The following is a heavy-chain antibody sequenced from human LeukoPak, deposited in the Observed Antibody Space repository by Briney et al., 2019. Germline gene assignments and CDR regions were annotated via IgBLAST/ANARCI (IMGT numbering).Heavy chain of an antibody. CDR3: ARRLTPAERGFLDY. CDR2: IIPILGIA. J-gene: IGHJ4*02. Sequence: AASVKVSCKASGGTFSSYAISWVRQAPGQGLEWMGRIIPILGIANYAQKFQGRVTITADKSTSTAYMELSSLRSEDTAVYYCARRLTPAERGFLDYWGQGTLVTVSS. V-gene: IGHV1-69*04. CDR1: GGTFSSYA. D-gene: IGHD2-2*01.